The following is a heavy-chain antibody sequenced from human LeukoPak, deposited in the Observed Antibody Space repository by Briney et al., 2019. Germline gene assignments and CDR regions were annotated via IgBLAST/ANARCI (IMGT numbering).Heavy chain of an antibody. V-gene: IGHV1-69*05. CDR2: IIPIFGTA. D-gene: IGHD4-17*01. J-gene: IGHJ4*02. CDR3: ASFKEASDYGDYGYYFDY. CDR1: GGTFSSYA. Sequence: GSSVKVSCEASGGTFSSYAISWVRQAPGQGLEWMGGIIPIFGTANYAQKFQGRVTITTDESTSTAYMELSSLRSEDTAVYYCASFKEASDYGDYGYYFDYWGQGTLVTVSS.